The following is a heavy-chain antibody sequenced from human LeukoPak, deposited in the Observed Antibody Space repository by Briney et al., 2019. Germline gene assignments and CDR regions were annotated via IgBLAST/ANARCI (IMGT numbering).Heavy chain of an antibody. CDR3: ARAFNQYYFDY. J-gene: IGHJ4*02. CDR1: GYTFTSYY. D-gene: IGHD1-14*01. V-gene: IGHV1-46*01. Sequence: ASVKVSCKASGYTFTSYYMHWVRQAPAQGLEWMGIINPSVGSTSYAQKFQGRVTMTRDTSTSTVYMELSSLGSEDTAVYYCARAFNQYYFDYWGQGTLVTVSS. CDR2: INPSVGST.